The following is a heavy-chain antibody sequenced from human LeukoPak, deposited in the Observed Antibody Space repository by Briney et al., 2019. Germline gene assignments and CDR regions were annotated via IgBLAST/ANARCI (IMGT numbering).Heavy chain of an antibody. CDR2: IYHTGTT. CDR3: ARSPQGTATTANWLDP. V-gene: IGHV4-38-2*02. J-gene: IGHJ5*02. D-gene: IGHD4-17*01. Sequence: SETLSLTCTVSGYSINSGSYWGWIRQPPGKGLDWIGSIYHTGTTFYNPSLKSRVTISVDTSKNQFSLKMSSVTAADTAVYYCARSPQGTATTANWLDPWGQGTLVTVSS. CDR1: GYSINSGSY.